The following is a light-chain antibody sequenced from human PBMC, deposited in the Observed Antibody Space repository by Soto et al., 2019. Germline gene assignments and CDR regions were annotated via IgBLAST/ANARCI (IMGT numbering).Light chain of an antibody. CDR2: EAS. CDR3: QQYHIWYT. Sequence: EIVMTQSPATLSVSPGERATLSCRASQSVNSHLAWSQQRPGQAPRLLMYEASTRSTGVPARFSASGSGTDFTLTISGLQSEDFAVYYCQQYHIWYTFGQGTELEIK. J-gene: IGKJ2*01. CDR1: QSVNSH. V-gene: IGKV3-15*01.